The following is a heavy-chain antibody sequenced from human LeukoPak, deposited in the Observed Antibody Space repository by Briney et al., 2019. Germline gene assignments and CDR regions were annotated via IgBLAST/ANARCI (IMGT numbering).Heavy chain of an antibody. CDR1: GFIFSNYA. V-gene: IGHV3-23*01. CDR3: AKDADFEYSTSPDH. Sequence: GGSLRLSCAASGFIFSNYAMNWVRQGPGKGLEWVSSISNSGRGTYYADFVQGRFIISRDNSKSTVYLQMNSLRAEDTAIYFCAKDADFEYSTSPDHWGQGTLVAVSS. D-gene: IGHD2/OR15-2a*01. J-gene: IGHJ4*02. CDR2: ISNSGRGT.